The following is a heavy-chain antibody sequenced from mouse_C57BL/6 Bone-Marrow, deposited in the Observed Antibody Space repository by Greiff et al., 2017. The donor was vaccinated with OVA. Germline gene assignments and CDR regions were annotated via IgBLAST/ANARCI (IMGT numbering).Heavy chain of an antibody. D-gene: IGHD1-1*01. CDR1: YFAFMASA. Sequence: QVQLQQSGAELVRPGSSVKLSCKDSYFAFMASAMHWVKQRPGHGLEWIGSFTMYSDATEYSENFKGKATLTANTSSSTAYMELSSLTSEDSAVYYCARSRENPTVVATDAMDYWGQGTSVTVSS. J-gene: IGHJ4*01. CDR3: ARSRENPTVVATDAMDY. CDR2: FTMYSDAT. V-gene: IGHV1-49*01.